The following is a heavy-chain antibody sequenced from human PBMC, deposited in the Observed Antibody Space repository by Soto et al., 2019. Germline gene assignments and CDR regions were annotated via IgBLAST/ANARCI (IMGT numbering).Heavy chain of an antibody. Sequence: PSETLSLTCTVSGGSISSGGYYWSWIRQHPGKGLEWIGYIYYSGSTYYNPSLKSRVTISVDTSKNQFSLKLSSVTAADTAVYYCASYRRSDYYGSSGYLNWFDPWGQGTLVTVSS. CDR1: GGSISSGGYY. D-gene: IGHD3-22*01. CDR3: ASYRRSDYYGSSGYLNWFDP. CDR2: IYYSGST. J-gene: IGHJ5*02. V-gene: IGHV4-31*03.